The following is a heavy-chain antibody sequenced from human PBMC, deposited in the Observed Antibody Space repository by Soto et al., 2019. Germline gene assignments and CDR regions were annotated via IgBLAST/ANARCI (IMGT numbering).Heavy chain of an antibody. CDR3: ARDRWLLLPREYYYGMDV. Sequence: GEAMKISGKGSGYSFTTYWNSWVRQMPGKSLEWMGGIDPSDSYTNYSPSFQGHVTISADKPISTAYLQWSSLKASDTAMYYCARDRWLLLPREYYYGMDVWGQGTTVTVSS. CDR2: IDPSDSYT. J-gene: IGHJ6*02. D-gene: IGHD3-22*01. CDR1: GYSFTTYW. V-gene: IGHV5-10-1*01.